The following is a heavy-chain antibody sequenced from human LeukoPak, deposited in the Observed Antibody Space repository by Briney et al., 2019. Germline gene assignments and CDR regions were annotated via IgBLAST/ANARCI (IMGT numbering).Heavy chain of an antibody. J-gene: IGHJ4*02. CDR1: GFTFSNYM. Sequence: KPGGSLRLSCAASGFTFSNYMMHWVRQPPGKGLEWIGSVYYSGNTYYYPSLKSRVTISIDTSKNQFSLRLTSVTAPDTAVYYCARHYVWGSNRYYPFDYWGQGTLVTVSS. CDR2: VYYSGNT. V-gene: IGHV4-39*01. D-gene: IGHD3-16*02. CDR3: ARHYVWGSNRYYPFDY.